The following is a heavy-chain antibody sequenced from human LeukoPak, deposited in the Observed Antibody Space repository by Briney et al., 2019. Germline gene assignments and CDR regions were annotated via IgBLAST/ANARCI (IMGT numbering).Heavy chain of an antibody. D-gene: IGHD5-18*01. CDR3: ARHGIQLFDY. CDR2: IYYSGST. CDR1: GGSISSYY. J-gene: IGHJ4*02. Sequence: PSETLSLTCTVSGGSISSYYWSWIRQPPGKGLEWIGCIYYSGSTNYNPSLKSRVTISVDTSKNQFSLKLSSVTAADTAVYYCARHGIQLFDYWGQGTLVTVSS. V-gene: IGHV4-59*08.